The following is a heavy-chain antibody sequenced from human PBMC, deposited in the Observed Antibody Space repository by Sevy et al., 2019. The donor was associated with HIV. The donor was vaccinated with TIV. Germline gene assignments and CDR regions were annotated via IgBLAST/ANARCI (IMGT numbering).Heavy chain of an antibody. CDR3: ARSRSNYAEYYFDY. CDR2: ISSGSSYT. D-gene: IGHD4-17*01. V-gene: IGHV3-11*06. CDR1: GFTFSDYY. Sequence: GGSLRLSCAVSGFTFSDYYMTWIRQAPGKGLEWLSYISSGSSYTNYADSVKGRFTISRDNAKNSLYLQINTLRAEDTAVYYCARSRSNYAEYYFDYWGQGTLVTVSS. J-gene: IGHJ4*02.